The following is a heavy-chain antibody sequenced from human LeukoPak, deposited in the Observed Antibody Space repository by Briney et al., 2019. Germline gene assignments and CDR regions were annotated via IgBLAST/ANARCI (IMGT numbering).Heavy chain of an antibody. CDR1: GYTFTSYG. CDR3: ARDRAEAGYYYYYYGMDV. V-gene: IGHV1-18*04. J-gene: IGHJ6*04. Sequence: GASVKVSCKASGYTFTSYGISWVRQAPGQGLEWMGWISGYNGNTNYAQKLQGRITMTTDTSTSTAYMELRSLRSDDTAVYYCARDRAEAGYYYYYYGMDVWGKGTTVTVSS. D-gene: IGHD6-19*01. CDR2: ISGYNGNT.